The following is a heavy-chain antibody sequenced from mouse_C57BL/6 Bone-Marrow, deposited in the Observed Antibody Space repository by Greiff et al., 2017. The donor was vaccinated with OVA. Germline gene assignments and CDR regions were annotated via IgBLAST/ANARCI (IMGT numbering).Heavy chain of an antibody. V-gene: IGHV5-16*01. CDR1: GFTFSDYY. Sequence: EVKLVESEGGLVQPGSSMKLSCTASGFTFSDYYMAWVPQGPEKGLEWGANINYDGSSTYYLDSLKSRFIISRDNAKNILYLQMSSLKSEDTATYYCAREGDYYGSSLDYWGQGTTLTVSS. J-gene: IGHJ2*01. CDR3: AREGDYYGSSLDY. CDR2: INYDGSST. D-gene: IGHD1-1*01.